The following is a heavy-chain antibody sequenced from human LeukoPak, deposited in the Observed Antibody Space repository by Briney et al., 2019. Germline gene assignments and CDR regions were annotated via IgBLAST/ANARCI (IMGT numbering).Heavy chain of an antibody. J-gene: IGHJ4*02. V-gene: IGHV1-69*04. Sequence: SVKVSCKASGGTFSSYAISWVRQAPGQGLEWMGRIIPILGIANYAQKFQGRVTITADKSTSTAYMELSSLRSEDTAVYYCARGKTTVVTPFDYWGQGILVTVSS. CDR1: GGTFSSYA. D-gene: IGHD4-23*01. CDR2: IIPILGIA. CDR3: ARGKTTVVTPFDY.